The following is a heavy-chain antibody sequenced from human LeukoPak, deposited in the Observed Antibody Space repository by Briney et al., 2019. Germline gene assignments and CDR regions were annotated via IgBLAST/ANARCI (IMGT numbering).Heavy chain of an antibody. CDR2: ISTYDGNT. CDR3: AKLGATVGYCPIDY. CDR1: GYSFTSYG. D-gene: IGHD1-26*01. V-gene: IGHV1-18*04. Sequence: ASVQISCKASGYSFTSYGISWVRQAPGQALEWMGWISTYDGNTNYAQRVQDRLTMTTDSSTSTAYMELRSLRSDDTAVYYCAKLGATVGYCPIDYWGQGTLVTVSS. J-gene: IGHJ4*02.